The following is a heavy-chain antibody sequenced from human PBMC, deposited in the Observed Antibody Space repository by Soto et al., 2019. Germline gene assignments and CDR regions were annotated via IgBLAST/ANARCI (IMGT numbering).Heavy chain of an antibody. Sequence: XETLSLPCTVSGASIRSNYWTWIRQPPGKGLEWIGYIYYRGSTNYKSSLKSRVTISVDTSKNQFSLKLSSVTAADTAVYYCAGGRIWFDPWGQGTLVTVSS. CDR1: GASIRSNY. J-gene: IGHJ5*02. CDR3: AGGRIWFDP. V-gene: IGHV4-59*01. CDR2: IYYRGST.